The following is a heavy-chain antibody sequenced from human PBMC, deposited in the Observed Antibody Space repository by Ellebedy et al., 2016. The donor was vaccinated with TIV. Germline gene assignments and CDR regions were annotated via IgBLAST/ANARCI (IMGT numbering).Heavy chain of an antibody. CDR2: ISSLSTYI. Sequence: GESLKISCAASGFTFSDYGIHWVRQAPGKGLEWVASISSLSTYIHYKDSVKGRFTISRDNSKNTLYLQMNSLRAEDTAVYSCARDRGGTAMVPWYYYGMDVWGQGTTVTVSS. CDR1: GFTFSDYG. CDR3: ARDRGGTAMVPWYYYGMDV. J-gene: IGHJ6*02. D-gene: IGHD5-18*01. V-gene: IGHV3-21*01.